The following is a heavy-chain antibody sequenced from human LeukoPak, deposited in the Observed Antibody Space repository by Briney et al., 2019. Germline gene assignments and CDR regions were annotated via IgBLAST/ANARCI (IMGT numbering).Heavy chain of an antibody. D-gene: IGHD2/OR15-2a*01. V-gene: IGHV3-23*01. CDR1: GFIFSNYA. CDR2: FSGSGGST. J-gene: IGHJ4*02. CDR3: ARSGLSRFGF. Sequence: PGGSLRLSCAASGFIFSNYAMSWVPQAPGKGLQWVSAFSGSGGSTYYADSVKGRFTISRDNSRNTLYLQMNSLRAEDTAVYYCARSGLSRFGFWGQGTLVTVSS.